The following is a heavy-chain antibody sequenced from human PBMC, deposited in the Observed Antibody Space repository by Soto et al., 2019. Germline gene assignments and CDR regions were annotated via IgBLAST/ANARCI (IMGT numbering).Heavy chain of an antibody. J-gene: IGHJ6*02. Sequence: QVQLVQSGAEVKKPGSSVKVSCKASGGTFSSYAISWVRQAPGQGLEWMGGIIPIFDTPDYEKKFQGRVTITADESTSIAYMELSRLRSEATAVYYCASHGITGTWVYYYGMDVWGQGTTVTVSS. V-gene: IGHV1-69*12. CDR1: GGTFSSYA. CDR3: ASHGITGTWVYYYGMDV. D-gene: IGHD1-7*01. CDR2: IIPIFDTP.